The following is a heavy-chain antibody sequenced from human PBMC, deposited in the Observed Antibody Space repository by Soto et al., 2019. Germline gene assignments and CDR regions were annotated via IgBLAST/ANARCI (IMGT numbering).Heavy chain of an antibody. V-gene: IGHV3-23*01. CDR2: ISGSGGST. J-gene: IGHJ3*02. Sequence: GGSLRLSCAASGFTFSSYAMSWVRQAPGKGLEWVSAISGSGGSTYYADSVKGRFTISRGNSKNTLYLQMNSLRAEDTAVYYCAKSYYYDSSGYSGYDAFDIWGQGTMVTVSS. CDR3: AKSYYYDSSGYSGYDAFDI. CDR1: GFTFSSYA. D-gene: IGHD3-22*01.